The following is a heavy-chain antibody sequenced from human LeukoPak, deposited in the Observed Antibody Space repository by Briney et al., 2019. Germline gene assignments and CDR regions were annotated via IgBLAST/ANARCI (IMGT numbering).Heavy chain of an antibody. Sequence: ASVKVSCKASGYTFTGYYMHWVRQAPGQGLEWMGWINPNSGGTNYAQKFQGRVTMTRDTSISTAYMELSRLRSDDTAVYYCARGSRYCSSTSCYRRWFDPWGQGTPVTVSS. CDR3: ARGSRYCSSTSCYRRWFDP. J-gene: IGHJ5*02. CDR1: GYTFTGYY. D-gene: IGHD2-2*01. CDR2: INPNSGGT. V-gene: IGHV1-2*02.